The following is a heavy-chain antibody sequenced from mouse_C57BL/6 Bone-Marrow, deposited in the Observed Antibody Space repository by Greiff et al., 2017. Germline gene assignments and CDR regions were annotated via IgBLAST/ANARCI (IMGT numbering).Heavy chain of an antibody. CDR1: GYTFTDYY. V-gene: IGHV1-77*01. Sequence: VQLQQSGAELVKPGASVKISCKASGYTFTDYYINWVKQRPGQGLEWIGKIGPGSGSTYYNEKFKGKATMPADKSSSTAYMQLSSLTSEDSAVYFCAETGPRYVDVGGTGTTVTVSS. J-gene: IGHJ1*03. D-gene: IGHD4-1*01. CDR2: IGPGSGST. CDR3: AETGPRYVDV.